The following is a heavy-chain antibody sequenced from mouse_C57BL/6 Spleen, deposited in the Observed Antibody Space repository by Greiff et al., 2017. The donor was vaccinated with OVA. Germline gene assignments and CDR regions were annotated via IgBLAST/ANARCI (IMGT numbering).Heavy chain of an antibody. D-gene: IGHD2-12*01. V-gene: IGHV10-3*01. J-gene: IGHJ2*01. CDR2: IRSKSSNYAT. CDR3: VREKTLYQRGYYFDY. CDR1: GFTFNTYA. Sequence: EVQGVESGGGLVQPKGSLKLSCAASGFTFNTYAMHWVRQAPGKGLEWVARIRSKSSNYATYYADSVKDRFTISRDDSQSMLYLQMNNLKTEDTAMYYCVREKTLYQRGYYFDYWGQGTTLTVSS.